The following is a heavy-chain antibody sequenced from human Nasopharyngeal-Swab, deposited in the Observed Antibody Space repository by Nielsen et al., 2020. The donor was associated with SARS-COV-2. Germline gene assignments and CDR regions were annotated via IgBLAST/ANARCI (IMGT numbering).Heavy chain of an antibody. CDR3: ATHYHDSSGFAY. V-gene: IGHV3-72*01. CDR2: ITTRLNGYST. J-gene: IGHJ4*02. Sequence: GGSLRLSCVVSGLTFSDHIMDWVRQAPGKGLEWVGRITTRLNGYSTDYAASVKGRFTISRDESKKFVYLQMDSLKTDDTAVYHCATHYHDSSGFAYWGQGTLVTVSS. D-gene: IGHD6-19*01. CDR1: GLTFSDHI.